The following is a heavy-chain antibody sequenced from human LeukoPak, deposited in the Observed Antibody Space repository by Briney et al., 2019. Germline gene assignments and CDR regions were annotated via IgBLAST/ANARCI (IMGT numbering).Heavy chain of an antibody. CDR2: VDHTGST. Sequence: SETLSLTCAVYGGSFSGYYWSWIRQPPGKGLEWIGYVDHTGSTKFNPSLNGRVSISRDTSNNFFSLRLRSVTAADTAVYFCARGRVSSSTWYSTYYYFFYMDFWGKGTTVTVSS. D-gene: IGHD4-11*01. J-gene: IGHJ6*03. V-gene: IGHV4-59*01. CDR1: GGSFSGYY. CDR3: ARGRVSSSTWYSTYYYFFYMDF.